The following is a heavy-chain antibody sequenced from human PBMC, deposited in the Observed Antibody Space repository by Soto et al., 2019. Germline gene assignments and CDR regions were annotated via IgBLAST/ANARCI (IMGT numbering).Heavy chain of an antibody. CDR1: GDSISRDG. V-gene: IGHV4-59*01. CDR3: ARGNDYGDSYFDY. CDR2: IYYSGSS. J-gene: IGHJ4*02. D-gene: IGHD4-17*01. Sequence: SETLSLRCSGSGDSISRDGWIWIRQPPGNGLEWIGYIYYSGSSNYNPSLKSRVTISVDTSKNQFSLKLSSVTAADTAVYYCARGNDYGDSYFDYWGQGTLVTVS.